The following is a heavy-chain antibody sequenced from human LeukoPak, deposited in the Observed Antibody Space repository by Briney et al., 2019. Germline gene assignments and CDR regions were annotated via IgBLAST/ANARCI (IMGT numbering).Heavy chain of an antibody. CDR1: GFTFSTYG. D-gene: IGHD3-3*01. CDR3: ARGPKKVFGVVTPSTFDY. V-gene: IGHV3-33*01. Sequence: GGPLRLSCAASGFTFSTYGMHWVRQAPGKGLEWVAVIWYDGSNKYYADSVKGRFTISRDNSKNTLYLQMNSLRVEDTAVYYCARGPKKVFGVVTPSTFDYWGQGTLVTVSS. CDR2: IWYDGSNK. J-gene: IGHJ4*02.